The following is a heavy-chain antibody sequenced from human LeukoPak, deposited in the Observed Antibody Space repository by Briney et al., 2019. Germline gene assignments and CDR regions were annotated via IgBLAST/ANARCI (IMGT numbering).Heavy chain of an antibody. Sequence: KPSETLSLTCTVSGGSISSGGYYWSWIRQHPGKGLEWIGRIFTSGSTNYNPSLKSRVTISVDTSKNQFSLKLSSVTAADTAVYYCAREEYSSSQGFDPWGQGTLVTVSS. J-gene: IGHJ5*02. CDR1: GGSISSGGYY. CDR3: AREEYSSSQGFDP. CDR2: IFTSGST. D-gene: IGHD6-13*01. V-gene: IGHV4-61*02.